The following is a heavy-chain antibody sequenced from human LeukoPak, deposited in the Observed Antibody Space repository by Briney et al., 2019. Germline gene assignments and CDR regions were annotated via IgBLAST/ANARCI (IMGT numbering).Heavy chain of an antibody. V-gene: IGHV3-23*01. CDR1: GFSFSNYA. D-gene: IGHD7-27*01. Sequence: PGGSLRLSCAASGFSFSNYAMTWVRQAPGKGLEWVSAISGSGLNTFSADPVKGRFTISRDNSQSTLFLQMNSLRAEDTALYFCAKNIRQLGNYYYFMDVWGKGTTVTVSS. CDR2: ISGSGLNT. J-gene: IGHJ6*03. CDR3: AKNIRQLGNYYYFMDV.